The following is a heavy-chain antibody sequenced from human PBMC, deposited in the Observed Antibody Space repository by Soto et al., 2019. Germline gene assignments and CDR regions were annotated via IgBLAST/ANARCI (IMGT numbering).Heavy chain of an antibody. Sequence: SETLSLTCAVSGGSFSSYYWSWIRQPPGEGLEWIGSIYYSGSTNYNPSLKSRVTISIDTSKNQFSLKLSSVTAADTAVYFCARAYYGDYPYFDYWGQGTLVTVSS. J-gene: IGHJ4*02. CDR1: GGSFSSYY. CDR2: IYYSGST. V-gene: IGHV4-59*01. CDR3: ARAYYGDYPYFDY. D-gene: IGHD4-17*01.